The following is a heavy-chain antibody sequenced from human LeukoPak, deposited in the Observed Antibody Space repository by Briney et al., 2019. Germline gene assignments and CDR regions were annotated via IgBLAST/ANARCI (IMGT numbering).Heavy chain of an antibody. CDR3: ARGRGCSYGYDFDS. D-gene: IGHD5-18*01. CDR2: VYYSGST. CDR1: GGSVSSDGYY. Sequence: SETLSLTCTVSGGSVSSDGYYWSWIRQPPGEGLEWIGFVYYSGSTNYSPSLKSRLTMSVDTSKNQFSLKLSSVTAADTAVYYCARGRGCSYGYDFDSWGQGALVAVSS. V-gene: IGHV4-61*08. J-gene: IGHJ4*02.